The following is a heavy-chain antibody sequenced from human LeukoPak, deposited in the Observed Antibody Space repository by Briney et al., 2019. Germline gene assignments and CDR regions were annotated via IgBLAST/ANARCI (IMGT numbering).Heavy chain of an antibody. CDR3: TTDQEQWLVGPDAFYI. V-gene: IGHV3-15*07. CDR2: NNSKNDDGAT. CDR1: GFTLSNAW. D-gene: IGHD6-19*01. Sequence: GGSLRLSCAASGFTLSNAWMNWVRQAPGKGLEWVGRNNSKNDDGATDYAATVKGTFTISRDDSRNTLYLQMNSLKTEDTAVYYCTTDQEQWLVGPDAFYISGQGTMVTASS. J-gene: IGHJ3*02.